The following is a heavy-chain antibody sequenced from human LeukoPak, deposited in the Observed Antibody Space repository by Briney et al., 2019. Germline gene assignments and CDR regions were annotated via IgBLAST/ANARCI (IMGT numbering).Heavy chain of an antibody. V-gene: IGHV4-38-2*02. CDR1: GYSISSGYY. Sequence: SETLSLTCTVSGYSISSGYYWGWIRQSPGKGLEWIGSIYNSGSTYYNPSLKSRITISVDTSKNQFSLKLSSVTAADTAVYYCARGLRYFDWLLYSHWFDPWGQGTLVTVSS. CDR2: IYNSGST. J-gene: IGHJ5*02. D-gene: IGHD3-9*01. CDR3: ARGLRYFDWLLYSHWFDP.